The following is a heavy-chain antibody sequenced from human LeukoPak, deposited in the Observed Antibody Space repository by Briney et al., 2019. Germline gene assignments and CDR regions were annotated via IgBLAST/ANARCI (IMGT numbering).Heavy chain of an antibody. V-gene: IGHV3-23*01. Sequence: GGSLRLSCAASGFTVSSNYMSWVRQAPGKGLEWVSAISGSGGSTYYADSVKGRFTISRDNSKNTLYLQMNSLRAEDTAVYYCAKVFNGDYLYYYYYMDVWGKGTTVTISS. CDR2: ISGSGGST. J-gene: IGHJ6*03. D-gene: IGHD4-17*01. CDR1: GFTVSSNY. CDR3: AKVFNGDYLYYYYYMDV.